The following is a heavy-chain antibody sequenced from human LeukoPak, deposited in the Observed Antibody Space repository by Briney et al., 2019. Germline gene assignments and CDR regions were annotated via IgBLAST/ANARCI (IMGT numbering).Heavy chain of an antibody. CDR2: IYTSGST. CDR1: GGSISSYY. V-gene: IGHV4-4*07. CDR3: ARDYRGGFLTGYYYYYMDF. Sequence: SETLSLTCTVSGGSISSYYWSWIREPPGKGLEWVGRIYTSGSTNYNPSLKSRVTMSVVTTKNQFSLKLSSVTAADTAVYYCARDYRGGFLTGYYYYYMDFWGKGTMVTVSS. J-gene: IGHJ6*03. D-gene: IGHD3-9*01.